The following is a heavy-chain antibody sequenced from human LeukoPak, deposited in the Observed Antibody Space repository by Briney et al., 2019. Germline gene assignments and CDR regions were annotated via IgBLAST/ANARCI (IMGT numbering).Heavy chain of an antibody. J-gene: IGHJ4*02. V-gene: IGHV1-46*01. CDR3: ARDRGGVRGAINTPPGDY. Sequence: ASVKVSCKAFGYTFTSYYMHWVRQAPGQGLEWMGIINPSGGSTSYAQKFQGRVTMTRDTSTTTVYMELSSLRSEDTAVYYCARDRGGVRGAINTPPGDYWGQGTLVTVSS. CDR2: INPSGGST. CDR1: GYTFTSYY. D-gene: IGHD3-10*01.